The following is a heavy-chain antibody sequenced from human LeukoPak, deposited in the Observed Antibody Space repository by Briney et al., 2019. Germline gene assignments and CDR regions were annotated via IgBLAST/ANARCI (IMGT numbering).Heavy chain of an antibody. CDR2: IWYDGSNE. V-gene: IGHV3-30*02. Sequence: PVGSLRLSCAASGFSFRSYAMHWVRQAPGKGLEWVTFIWYDGSNEYYADSVKGRLTTSRDNSKNTLYLQMNSLRAEDTAAYYCAKDTSYGMDVWGQGTTVTVSS. J-gene: IGHJ6*02. CDR1: GFSFRSYA. CDR3: AKDTSYGMDV.